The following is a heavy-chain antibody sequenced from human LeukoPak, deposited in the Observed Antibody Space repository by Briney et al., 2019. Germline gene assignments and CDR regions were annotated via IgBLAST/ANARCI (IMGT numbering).Heavy chain of an antibody. Sequence: PGGSLRLSCAASEFTVNSNYMIWVRQAPGKGLEWVSLIYSGGSTYNADSVKDRFTISRDNSKNTVYLQMNSLRAEDTAVYYCASRTTVTDADGFDIWGQGTMYTVSS. J-gene: IGHJ3*02. V-gene: IGHV3-66*01. CDR2: IYSGGST. CDR1: EFTVNSNY. D-gene: IGHD4-17*01. CDR3: ASRTTVTDADGFDI.